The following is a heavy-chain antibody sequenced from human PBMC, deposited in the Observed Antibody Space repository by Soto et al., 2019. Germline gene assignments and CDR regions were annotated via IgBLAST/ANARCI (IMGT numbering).Heavy chain of an antibody. Sequence: PXETLSLTCTFSVGSVSSGSYYCSWIRQPPGKGLEWIGYIYYSGSTNYNPSLKSRVTISVDTSKNQFSLKLSSVTAADTAVYYCAYGFRDGYNYHYFEYWGQGTLVSVS. V-gene: IGHV4-61*01. CDR1: VGSVSSGSYY. J-gene: IGHJ4*02. D-gene: IGHD5-12*01. CDR3: AYGFRDGYNYHYFEY. CDR2: IYYSGST.